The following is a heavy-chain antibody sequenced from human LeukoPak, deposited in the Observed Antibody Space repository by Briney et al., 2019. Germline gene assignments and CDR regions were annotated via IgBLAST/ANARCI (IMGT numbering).Heavy chain of an antibody. J-gene: IGHJ4*02. CDR1: GGSISSHY. CDR3: ARSIAAAGTDY. V-gene: IGHV4-59*11. Sequence: SETLSLTCTVSGGSISSHYWSWIRQPPGKGLEWIGYIYYSGSTNHNPSLKSRVTISVDTSKNQFSLKLSSVTAADTAVYYCARSIAAAGTDYWGQGTLVTVSS. CDR2: IYYSGST. D-gene: IGHD6-13*01.